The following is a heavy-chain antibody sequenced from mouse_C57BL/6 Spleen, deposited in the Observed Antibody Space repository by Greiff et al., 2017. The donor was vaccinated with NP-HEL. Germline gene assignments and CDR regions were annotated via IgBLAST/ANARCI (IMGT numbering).Heavy chain of an antibody. CDR3: ARGEVTNAMDD. Sequence: ESGPGLVKPSQSLSLTCSVTGYSITSGYYWNWIRQFPGNKLEWMGYISYDGSNNYNPSLKNRMPITRDTSKNQFFLKLNSVTTEDTATYYCARGEVTNAMDDWGQGTSVTVSS. CDR2: ISYDGSN. D-gene: IGHD2-2*01. J-gene: IGHJ4*01. CDR1: GYSITSGYY. V-gene: IGHV3-6*01.